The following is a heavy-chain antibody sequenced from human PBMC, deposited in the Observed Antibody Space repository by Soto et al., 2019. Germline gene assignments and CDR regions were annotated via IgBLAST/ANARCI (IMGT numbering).Heavy chain of an antibody. V-gene: IGHV1-2*04. CDR3: ARGDSTDCSNGVCSFFYNHDMDV. Sequence: ASVKVSCKASGYSFTDYHMHWVRQAPGQGLEWLGRVNPKSGGTSTAQKFQGWVTMTTDTSISTASMELTRLTSDDTAIYYCARGDSTDCSNGVCSFFYNHDMDVWGQGTTVTVSS. CDR1: GYSFTDYH. CDR2: VNPKSGGT. D-gene: IGHD2-8*01. J-gene: IGHJ6*02.